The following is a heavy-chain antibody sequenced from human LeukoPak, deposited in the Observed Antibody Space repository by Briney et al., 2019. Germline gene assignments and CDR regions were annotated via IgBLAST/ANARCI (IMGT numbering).Heavy chain of an antibody. J-gene: IGHJ3*02. D-gene: IGHD1-26*01. Sequence: GGSLRLSCAASGFSFSTIYVSWVRQTPGQGLEWVANINVDGTAEYYVDSVKGRFTISRDNAKNSLYLQMNSLRAEDTAVYYCARDPYRFAFDIWGQGTVVLVSS. V-gene: IGHV3-7*03. CDR1: GFSFSTIY. CDR3: ARDPYRFAFDI. CDR2: INVDGTAE.